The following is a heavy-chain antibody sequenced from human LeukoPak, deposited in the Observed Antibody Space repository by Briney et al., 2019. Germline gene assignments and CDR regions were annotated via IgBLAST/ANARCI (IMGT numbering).Heavy chain of an antibody. V-gene: IGHV3-23*01. CDR1: GFTFSSYA. D-gene: IGHD3-3*01. CDR3: AKDGAIFGVVIDY. J-gene: IGHJ4*02. CDR2: ISGSGGYT. Sequence: GGSLRLSCAASGFTFSSYAMSWVSQAPGKGLEWVSGISGSGGYTYYADSVKGRSTISRDNSKNTLYLQMKSLRAEDTAVYYCAKDGAIFGVVIDYWGQGTLVTVSS.